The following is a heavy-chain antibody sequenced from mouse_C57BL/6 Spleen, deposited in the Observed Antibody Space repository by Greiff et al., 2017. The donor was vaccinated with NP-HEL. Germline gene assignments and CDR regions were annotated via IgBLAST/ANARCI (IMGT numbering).Heavy chain of an antibody. Sequence: VQLQQSGPGMVKPSQSLSLTCTVTGYSITSGYDWHWIRHFPGNKLEWMGYISYSGSTNYNPSLKSRISITHDTSKNHFFLKLNSVTTEDTATYYCAREGNDYSFDYWGQGTTLTVSS. CDR3: AREGNDYSFDY. J-gene: IGHJ2*01. V-gene: IGHV3-1*01. CDR2: ISYSGST. CDR1: GYSITSGYD. D-gene: IGHD2-4*01.